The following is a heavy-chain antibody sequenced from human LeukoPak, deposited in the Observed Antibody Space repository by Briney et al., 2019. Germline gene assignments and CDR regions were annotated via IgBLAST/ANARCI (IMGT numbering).Heavy chain of an antibody. CDR3: AGGGCYYYDGGVYKDY. J-gene: IGHJ4*02. CDR1: GGSISSSSYY. V-gene: IGHV4-39*01. Sequence: PSETLSLTCTVSGGSISSSSYYWGWIRQPPGKGLEWIGSIYYSGSTYYNPSLKSRVTISVDTSKNQFSLKLSSVTTADTAVYYGAGGGCYYYDGGVYKDYGGKEPLVPVS. D-gene: IGHD3-22*01. CDR2: IYYSGST.